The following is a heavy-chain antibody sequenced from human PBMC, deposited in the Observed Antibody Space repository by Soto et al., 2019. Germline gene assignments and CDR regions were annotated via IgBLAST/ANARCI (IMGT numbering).Heavy chain of an antibody. J-gene: IGHJ4*02. CDR2: ISGGGGST. Sequence: GGSLRLSCVASGFTFSGYAMSWVRQAPGKGLEWVSAISGGGGSTYYADSVKGRFTISRDNSKNTLYLQMNSLSAEDTAVYYCAKERALGSGYYRKYYFDYWGQGTLVTVSS. D-gene: IGHD5-12*01. CDR1: GFTFSGYA. CDR3: AKERALGSGYYRKYYFDY. V-gene: IGHV3-23*01.